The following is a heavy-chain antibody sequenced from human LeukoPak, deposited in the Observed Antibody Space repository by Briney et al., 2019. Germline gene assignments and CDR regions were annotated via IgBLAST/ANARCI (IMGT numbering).Heavy chain of an antibody. CDR3: ATATEYTAMALYYYYYMDV. D-gene: IGHD5-18*01. V-gene: IGHV3-48*01. Sequence: GGSLRLSCAASGFTFSSCNMNWVRQAPGKGLEWVSYISSSSTIYYADSVKGRFTISRDNAKNSLYLQMNSLRAEDAAVYYCATATEYTAMALYYYYYMDVWGKGTTVTVSS. J-gene: IGHJ6*03. CDR1: GFTFSSCN. CDR2: ISSSSTI.